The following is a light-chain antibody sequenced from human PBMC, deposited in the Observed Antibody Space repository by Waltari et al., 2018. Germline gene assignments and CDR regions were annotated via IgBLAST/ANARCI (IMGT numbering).Light chain of an antibody. Sequence: EIVVTQSPATLSVSPGDRAILTCRTSQTLNNNLAWFQQKPGQSPSPPIYGASARASGVPARFSGSGSGTEFTLTITSLQSEDFAVYYCQQSHALPPWTFGQGTRV. J-gene: IGKJ1*01. CDR2: GAS. CDR1: QTLNNN. V-gene: IGKV3-15*01. CDR3: QQSHALPPWT.